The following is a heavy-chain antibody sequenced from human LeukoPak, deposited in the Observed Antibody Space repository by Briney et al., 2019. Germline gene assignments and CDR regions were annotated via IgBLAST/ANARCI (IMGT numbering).Heavy chain of an antibody. CDR1: GFIVSHNY. Sequence: PGGSLRLSCAASGFIVSHNYMTWVRQAPWKGLEWISVIYIDGTTYYADSVKGRFTISRDQANNTLYLQMNTLRDGDTAVYYCARGPRYSFYWGQGTLVSVSS. CDR2: IYIDGTT. V-gene: IGHV3-53*01. J-gene: IGHJ4*02. D-gene: IGHD6-13*01. CDR3: ARGPRYSFY.